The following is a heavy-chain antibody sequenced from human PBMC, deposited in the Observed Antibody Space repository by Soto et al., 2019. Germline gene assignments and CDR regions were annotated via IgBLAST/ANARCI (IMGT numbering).Heavy chain of an antibody. CDR3: AKGPIAARRVWFDP. Sequence: PGGSLRLSCAASGFTFSSYAMSWVRQAPGKGLEWVSAISGSGGSTYYADSVKGRFTISRDNSKNTLYLQMNSLRAEDTAAYYCAKGPIAARRVWFDPWGQGTLVTVSS. CDR1: GFTFSSYA. D-gene: IGHD6-6*01. CDR2: ISGSGGST. V-gene: IGHV3-23*01. J-gene: IGHJ5*02.